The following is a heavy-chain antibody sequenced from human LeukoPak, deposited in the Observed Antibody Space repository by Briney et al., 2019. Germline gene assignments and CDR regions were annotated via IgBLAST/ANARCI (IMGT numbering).Heavy chain of an antibody. CDR2: ISSSSSTI. Sequence: PGGSLRLSCAASGFTFSSYSMNWVRQAPGKGLEWVSYISSSSSTIYYADSVKGRFTISRDNAKNSLYLQMNSLRAEDTAVYYCARDWNCSGGSCYSGGDYWGQGTLVTVSS. D-gene: IGHD2-15*01. V-gene: IGHV3-48*01. CDR3: ARDWNCSGGSCYSGGDY. CDR1: GFTFSSYS. J-gene: IGHJ4*02.